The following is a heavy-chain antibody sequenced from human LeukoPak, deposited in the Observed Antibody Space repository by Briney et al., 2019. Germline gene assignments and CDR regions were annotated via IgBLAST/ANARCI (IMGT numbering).Heavy chain of an antibody. Sequence: SETLSLTCAVSGGSISSGSYSWSWIRQPPGKGLEWIGYIYHSGSTYYNPSLKSRVTISVDRSKNQFSLKLSSVTAADTAVYYCARDRAAAGFDYWGQGTLVTVSS. V-gene: IGHV4-30-2*01. CDR2: IYHSGST. J-gene: IGHJ4*02. D-gene: IGHD6-13*01. CDR1: GGSISSGSYS. CDR3: ARDRAAAGFDY.